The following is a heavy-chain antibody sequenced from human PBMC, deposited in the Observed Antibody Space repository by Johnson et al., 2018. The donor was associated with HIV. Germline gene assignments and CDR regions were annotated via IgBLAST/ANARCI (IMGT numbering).Heavy chain of an antibody. Sequence: VQLVESGGGLVKPGGSLRLSCAASGFTFSNAWMSWVRQAPGKGLEWVGRLKTKTDGGTTDYATPVKGRFTISRDDSKNTLYLQMNSLKTEDTAVYYCTTTVAGGASWGQGTMVTVSS. CDR2: LKTKTDGGTT. CDR1: GFTFSNAW. J-gene: IGHJ3*01. V-gene: IGHV3-15*01. D-gene: IGHD6-19*01. CDR3: TTTVAGGAS.